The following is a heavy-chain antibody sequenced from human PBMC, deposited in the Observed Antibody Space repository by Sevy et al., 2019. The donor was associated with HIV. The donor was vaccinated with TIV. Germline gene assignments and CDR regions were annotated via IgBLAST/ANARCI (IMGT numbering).Heavy chain of an antibody. D-gene: IGHD4-17*01. J-gene: IGHJ3*02. V-gene: IGHV3-23*01. CDR1: GFTFRIYG. CDR3: AKGDEPAADYADYLPNGFDI. Sequence: GGSLRLSCAASGFTFRIYGMSWVRQAPGKGLEWVSSISGPGALTYYADSVKGRFTISRDNSKNTLFLQMNSLRAEDTALYFCAKGDEPAADYADYLPNGFDIRGQGTMVTVSS. CDR2: ISGPGALT.